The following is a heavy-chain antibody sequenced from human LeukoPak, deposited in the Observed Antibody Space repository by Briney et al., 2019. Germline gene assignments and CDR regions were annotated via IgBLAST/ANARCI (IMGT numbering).Heavy chain of an antibody. J-gene: IGHJ4*02. Sequence: ASVQVSCKVSGYTLTELSMHWVRQAPGKGLEWMGGFDPEDGETIYAQKFQGRVTMTEDTSTDTAYMELSSLRSEDTAVYYCATYNDYGDYSGKWGQGTLVTVSS. CDR2: FDPEDGET. CDR1: GYTLTELS. V-gene: IGHV1-24*01. CDR3: ATYNDYGDYSGK. D-gene: IGHD4-17*01.